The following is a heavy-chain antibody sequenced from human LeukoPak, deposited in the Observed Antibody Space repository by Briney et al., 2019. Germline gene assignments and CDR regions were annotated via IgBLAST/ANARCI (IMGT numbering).Heavy chain of an antibody. V-gene: IGHV1-18*01. CDR3: ARDLSGSYSYYYYYYMDV. Sequence: ASVKVSCKASGYTFTSYGISWVRQAPGQGLEWMGWISAYNGNTNYAQKLQGRVTMTTDTTTSTAYMELRSLRSDDTAVYYCARDLSGSYSYYYYYYMDVWGKGTTVTVSS. CDR1: GYTFTSYG. J-gene: IGHJ6*03. D-gene: IGHD1-26*01. CDR2: ISAYNGNT.